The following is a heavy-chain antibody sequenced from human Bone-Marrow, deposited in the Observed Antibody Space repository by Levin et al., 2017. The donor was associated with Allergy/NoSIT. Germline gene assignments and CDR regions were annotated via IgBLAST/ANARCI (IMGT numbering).Heavy chain of an antibody. CDR3: ARGSYGFDY. V-gene: IGHV4-31*03. Sequence: SETLSLTCTVSGGSISSGNYYWTWIRQHPGKGLEWIGYSNFRAITYYNPSLKSRVAISGDTSKNQFSLRLRSVTAADTATYYCARGSYGFDYWGQGTLVTVSS. CDR1: GGSISSGNYY. CDR2: SNFRAIT. J-gene: IGHJ4*02. D-gene: IGHD5-18*01.